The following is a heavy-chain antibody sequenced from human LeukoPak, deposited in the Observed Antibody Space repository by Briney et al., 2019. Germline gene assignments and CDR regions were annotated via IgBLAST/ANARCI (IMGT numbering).Heavy chain of an antibody. D-gene: IGHD1-26*01. Sequence: ASVKVSCKASGYTFTNYGISWVRQAPGQGLEWMGWVSAYRGSTNYAQKLQGRVTMTTDTSTSTAYMELRSLRSDDTAVYFCARDGAIMGAHAYDYWGRGTLVTVSS. CDR2: VSAYRGST. CDR1: GYTFTNYG. V-gene: IGHV1-18*01. CDR3: ARDGAIMGAHAYDY. J-gene: IGHJ4*02.